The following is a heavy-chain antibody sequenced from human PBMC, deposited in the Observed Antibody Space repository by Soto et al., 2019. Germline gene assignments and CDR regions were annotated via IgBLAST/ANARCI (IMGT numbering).Heavy chain of an antibody. Sequence: RSLSCTASGFTYSDHCMDWVNHEAGKGLGWVASTRNKANGYTTEYAASVKRRFSVSREDSKNSLFLQMNSLRNDDTAVYYCVRAYCSSTRFSKSHFHGMDFWRQGT. CDR2: TRNKANGYTT. D-gene: IGHD2-2*01. CDR1: GFTYSDHC. V-gene: IGHV3-72*01. J-gene: IGHJ6*02. CDR3: VRAYCSSTRFSKSHFHGMDF.